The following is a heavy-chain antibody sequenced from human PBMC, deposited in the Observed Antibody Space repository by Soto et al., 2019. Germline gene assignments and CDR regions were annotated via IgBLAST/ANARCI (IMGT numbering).Heavy chain of an antibody. CDR1: AVTISTGGYY. J-gene: IGHJ4*02. D-gene: IGHD3-22*01. V-gene: IGHV4-31*03. CDR3: AREYYYDSCGFDQ. CDR2: IYYSGST. Sequence: SENLSLTCTVSAVTISTGGYYWTWIRQHPGKSLEWIGHIYYSGSTYYNPSLKSRVSISVDTSKNQFSLKLSSVTAADTAMYYCAREYYYDSCGFDQWGQGTLVTVS.